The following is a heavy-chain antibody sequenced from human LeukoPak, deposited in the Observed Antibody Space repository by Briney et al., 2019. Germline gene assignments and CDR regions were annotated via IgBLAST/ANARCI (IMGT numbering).Heavy chain of an antibody. Sequence: GGSLRLSCAASGFTVSSNYMTWVRQAPGKGLEWVSYISSSSATIYYADSVKGRFTISRDNANNSLYLQMNSLRDEDTAVYYCARRSSGYRTLDFWGQGTLVTVSS. CDR3: ARRSSGYRTLDF. J-gene: IGHJ4*02. CDR1: GFTVSSNY. D-gene: IGHD3-22*01. CDR2: ISSSSATI. V-gene: IGHV3-48*02.